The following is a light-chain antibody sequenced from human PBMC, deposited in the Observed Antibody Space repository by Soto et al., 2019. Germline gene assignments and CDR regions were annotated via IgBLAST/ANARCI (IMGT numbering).Light chain of an antibody. Sequence: QSALTQPPSVSGSPGQSVTISCTGTSSDVGSYNRVSWYQQPPGTAPKLMIYDVSNRPSAVPDRFSGSKSGNTASLTISGLQPEDEADYYCSSFTSSRTYVFAIGTKVTVL. CDR2: DVS. J-gene: IGLJ1*01. V-gene: IGLV2-18*02. CDR3: SSFTSSRTYV. CDR1: SSDVGSYNR.